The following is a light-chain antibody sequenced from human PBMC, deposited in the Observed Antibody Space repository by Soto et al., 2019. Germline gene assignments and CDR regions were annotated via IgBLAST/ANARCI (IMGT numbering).Light chain of an antibody. Sequence: QLVLTQPPSASGTPGQRVTISCSGSSSNIGSYTINWYQQLPGTAPKLLIYSSNMRPSGVPDRFSGSKSGTSASLAISGLQSEDEADYYCAAWDDSLNGLVFGGGTKLTVL. J-gene: IGLJ2*01. CDR2: SSN. CDR3: AAWDDSLNGLV. V-gene: IGLV1-44*01. CDR1: SSNIGSYT.